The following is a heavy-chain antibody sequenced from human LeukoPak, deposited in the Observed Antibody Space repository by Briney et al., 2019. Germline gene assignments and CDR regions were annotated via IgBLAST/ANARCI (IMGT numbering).Heavy chain of an antibody. CDR2: ISGSGGST. CDR1: GFTFSSYA. J-gene: IGHJ4*02. V-gene: IGHV3-23*01. CDR3: ASGYSGSCFTY. D-gene: IGHD1-26*01. Sequence: PGGSLRLSCAASGFTFSSYAMSWVRQAPGEGLEWVSAISGSGGSTYYADSVKGRFTISRDNSKNTLYLQMNSLRAEDTAVYYCASGYSGSCFTYWGQGTLVTVSS.